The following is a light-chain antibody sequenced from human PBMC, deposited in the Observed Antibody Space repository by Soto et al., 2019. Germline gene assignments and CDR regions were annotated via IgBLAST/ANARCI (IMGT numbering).Light chain of an antibody. CDR1: RDITHH. CDR2: AAS. CDR3: LTYNSGLWT. J-gene: IGKJ1*01. Sequence: DIQMTQSPSSLSASVGDRVTFTCRASRDITHHVAWYQQKPGKVPKRLLYAASTLQSGVPSRFSGSGSGTDFTLTIGSLQPEEVATYFCLTYNSGLWTFGQGTKVEIK. V-gene: IGKV1-27*01.